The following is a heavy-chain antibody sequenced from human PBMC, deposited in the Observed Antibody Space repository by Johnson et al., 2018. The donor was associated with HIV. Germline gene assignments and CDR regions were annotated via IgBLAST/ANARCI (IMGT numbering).Heavy chain of an antibody. CDR1: KFTFSAYG. CDR2: ISSDGSNN. D-gene: IGHD2-21*01. J-gene: IGHJ3*02. V-gene: IGHV3-30*03. CDR3: ARGGGCGGDCYSGYDAFDI. Sequence: QVQLVQSGGGVVQPGRSLRLSCGSSKFTFSAYGMHWVRQAPGKGLEWVAGISSDGSNNYYADSVTGRFTISRDNSKNTLYLQMNSLRDEDTAVYYCARGGGCGGDCYSGYDAFDIWGQGTMVTV.